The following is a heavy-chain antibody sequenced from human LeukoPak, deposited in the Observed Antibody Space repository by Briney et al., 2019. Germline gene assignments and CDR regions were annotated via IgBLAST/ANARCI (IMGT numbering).Heavy chain of an antibody. CDR2: IKEDGSEK. D-gene: IGHD2-15*01. Sequence: GRSLRLSCAASGFSFSTYWMHWVRQAPGKGLEWVANIKEDGSEKNSADSVKGRFTISRDNAKTSVYLQMNSLRAEDTAVYYCSRGANWVDFDTWGQGTMVTASS. V-gene: IGHV3-7*04. CDR3: SRGANWVDFDT. CDR1: GFSFSTYW. J-gene: IGHJ3*02.